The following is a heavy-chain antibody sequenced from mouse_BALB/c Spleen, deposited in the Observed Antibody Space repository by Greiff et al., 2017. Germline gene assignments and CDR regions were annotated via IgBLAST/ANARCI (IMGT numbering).Heavy chain of an antibody. D-gene: IGHD2-12*01. CDR3: ARDREIYCSYDEGFAY. CDR2: IRNKATGYTT. Sequence: EVQVVESGGGLVQPGGSLRFSCATSGFPFTDYYMSWVRQPPGMALEWLGFIRNKATGYTTEYSASVKGRFTISRDNSKSRLYLEMNTLRAEDSATYYCARDREIYCSYDEGFAYWGQGTLVTVSA. CDR1: GFPFTDYY. V-gene: IGHV7-3*02. J-gene: IGHJ3*01.